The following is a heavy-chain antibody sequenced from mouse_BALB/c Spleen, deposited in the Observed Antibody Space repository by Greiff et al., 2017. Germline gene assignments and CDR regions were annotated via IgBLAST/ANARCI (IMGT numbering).Heavy chain of an antibody. CDR2: INPSNGRT. J-gene: IGHJ4*01. Sequence: VQLQQSGAELVKPGASVKLSCKASGYTFTSYWMHWVKQRPGQGLEWIGEINPSNGRTNYNEKFKSKATLTVDKSSSTAYMQLSSLTSEDSAVYYCARTLDYWGQGTSVTVSS. CDR3: ARTLDY. V-gene: IGHV1S81*02. CDR1: GYTFTSYW.